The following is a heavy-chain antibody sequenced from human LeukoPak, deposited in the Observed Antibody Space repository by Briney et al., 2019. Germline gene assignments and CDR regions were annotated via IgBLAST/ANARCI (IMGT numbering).Heavy chain of an antibody. CDR2: IGGGSSTT. CDR1: GLTFGNYG. V-gene: IGHV3-23*01. Sequence: GGCLRLSRVASGLTFGNYGMNWVRPAPGEGLEWTSSIGGGSSTTYYANSGRGRFTISRNNSKNSMYLQMSSLRAEDTAIYYCAEVESSYCRIWGKGTLVTVSS. D-gene: IGHD3-10*01. CDR3: AEVESSYCRI. J-gene: IGHJ4*02.